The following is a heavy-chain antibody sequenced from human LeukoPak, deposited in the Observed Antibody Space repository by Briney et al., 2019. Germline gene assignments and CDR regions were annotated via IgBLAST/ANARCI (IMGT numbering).Heavy chain of an antibody. CDR3: ARVILTGPNRAYYYYYMDV. CDR2: ISSSGSTI. Sequence: PGGSLRLSCAASGFTFSSYEMNWVRQAPGKGLEWVSYISSSGSTIYYADSVKGRFTISRDNAKNSLYLQMNSLRAEDTAVYYCARVILTGPNRAYYYYYMDVWGKGTTVTISS. J-gene: IGHJ6*03. D-gene: IGHD3-9*01. V-gene: IGHV3-48*03. CDR1: GFTFSSYE.